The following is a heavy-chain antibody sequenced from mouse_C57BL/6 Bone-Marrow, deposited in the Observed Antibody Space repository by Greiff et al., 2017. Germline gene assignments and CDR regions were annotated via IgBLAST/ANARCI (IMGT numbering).Heavy chain of an antibody. CDR3: ARDGNYREAMDY. J-gene: IGHJ4*01. D-gene: IGHD2-12*01. CDR2: ISDGGSYT. CDR1: GFTFSSYA. Sequence: EVKLVESGGGLVKPGGSLKLSCAASGFTFSSYAMSWVRQTPEKRLEWVATISDGGSYTYYPDNVKGRFTISRDNAKNNLYLQMSNLKSEDTAMYYCARDGNYREAMDYWGQGTSVTVSS. V-gene: IGHV5-4*01.